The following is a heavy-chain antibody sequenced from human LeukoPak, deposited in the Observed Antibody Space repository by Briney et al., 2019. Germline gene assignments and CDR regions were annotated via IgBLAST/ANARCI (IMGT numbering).Heavy chain of an antibody. Sequence: SETLSLTCTASGGSISSSGYYWGWIRQPPGRGLEWIASINYSGTTYYNPSLKSRVTISEDRSKNQFSLKLSSVTAADTAVYYCARLRDGRWLLEYWGQGTLVTVSS. D-gene: IGHD5-24*01. CDR2: INYSGTT. J-gene: IGHJ4*02. CDR1: GGSISSSGYY. V-gene: IGHV4-39*01. CDR3: ARLRDGRWLLEY.